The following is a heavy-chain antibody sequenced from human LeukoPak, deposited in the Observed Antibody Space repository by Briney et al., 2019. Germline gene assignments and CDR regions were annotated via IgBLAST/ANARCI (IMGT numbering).Heavy chain of an antibody. CDR1: GGTVTSYA. Sequence: SVKVSCKASGGTVTSYAISWFRQAPGQGHGWMGGMIPFFGTANNKQKFQGRGTSTSDESTSTAYMELSSLRSDDAAVYYYASQRSSSAYGYWGEGTLVTVSS. J-gene: IGHJ4*02. CDR3: ASQRSSSAYGY. CDR2: MIPFFGTA. V-gene: IGHV1-69*13. D-gene: IGHD6-6*01.